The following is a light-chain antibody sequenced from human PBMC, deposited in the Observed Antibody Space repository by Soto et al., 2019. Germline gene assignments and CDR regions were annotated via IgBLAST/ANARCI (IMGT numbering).Light chain of an antibody. Sequence: AIRMTQSPSSFSASTGDRVTITCRASQGISSYLAWYQQKPGKAPKLLIYAASTLQSGVPSRFSGSGSGTDFTLIISCLQSEDFATYYCQQYYSYPPFGGGTKVDIK. CDR3: QQYYSYPP. J-gene: IGKJ4*01. CDR2: AAS. V-gene: IGKV1-8*01. CDR1: QGISSY.